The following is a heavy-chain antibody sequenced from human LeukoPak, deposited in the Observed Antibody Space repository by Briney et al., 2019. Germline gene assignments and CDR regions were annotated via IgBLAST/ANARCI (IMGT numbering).Heavy chain of an antibody. CDR1: GFTFHDYA. CDR2: ITWNSGSV. Sequence: GGSLRLSCAASGFTFHDYAMHWARQVPGKGLEWVSGITWNSGSVLYADSVRGRFTISRDNAKNSLYLQMNSLRPEDMAFYYCAKGLGVASLIVDALDMWGQGTMVTV. V-gene: IGHV3-9*03. J-gene: IGHJ3*02. D-gene: IGHD3/OR15-3a*01. CDR3: AKGLGVASLIVDALDM.